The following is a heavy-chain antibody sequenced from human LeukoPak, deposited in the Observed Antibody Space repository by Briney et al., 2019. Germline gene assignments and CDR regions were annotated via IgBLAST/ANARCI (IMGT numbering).Heavy chain of an antibody. V-gene: IGHV5-51*01. CDR3: ASFWQQLGYFDY. J-gene: IGHJ4*02. CDR2: IYPGDSDT. D-gene: IGHD6-13*01. CDR1: GYSFPSYW. Sequence: LGASLKISCKGSGYSFPSYWIAWVRQLPGKGLEWMGIIYPGDSDTRYSPSFQGQVTISADKSISTAYLQWSSLKASDTAMYYCASFWQQLGYFDYWGQGTLVTVSS.